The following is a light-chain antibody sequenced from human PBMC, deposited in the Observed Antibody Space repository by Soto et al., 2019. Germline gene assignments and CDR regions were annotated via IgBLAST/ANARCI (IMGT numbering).Light chain of an antibody. CDR1: QSVSSNY. V-gene: IGKV3-20*01. CDR3: QQYGSSPT. J-gene: IGKJ1*01. Sequence: DIVLTQSPGTLSLSPGERATLSCRSSQSVSSNYLAWYQQKPDQAPRLVIYDVSGRATGIPDRFSGSGSGTYFTLTISRLEPEDFAVYYGQQYGSSPTFGQGTKVEIK. CDR2: DVS.